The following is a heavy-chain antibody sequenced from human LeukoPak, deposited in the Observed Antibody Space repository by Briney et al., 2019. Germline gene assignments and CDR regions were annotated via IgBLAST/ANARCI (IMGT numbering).Heavy chain of an antibody. CDR1: GFTFSSYA. CDR2: ISGSGGST. CDR3: AKQRIGGPRFDP. D-gene: IGHD4-23*01. J-gene: IGHJ5*02. Sequence: GGSLRLSCAASGFTFSSYAMSWVRQAPGKGLEWVSAISGSGGSTYYADSVKGWFTISRDNSKNTLYLQMNSLRAEDTAVYYCAKQRIGGPRFDPWGQGTLVTVSS. V-gene: IGHV3-23*01.